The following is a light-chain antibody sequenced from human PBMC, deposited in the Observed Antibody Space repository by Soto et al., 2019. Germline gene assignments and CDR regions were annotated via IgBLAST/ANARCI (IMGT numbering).Light chain of an antibody. CDR3: SSYAGSSYV. CDR2: EVS. Sequence: QSVLTQPPSASGSPGQSVAISCAGTSSDVGAYNYVSWYQQHPGKAPKLMIYEVSERPSGVPDRFSGSKSGNTASLTVSALQAEDEADYYCSSYAGSSYVFGTGTKATVL. CDR1: SSDVGAYNY. J-gene: IGLJ1*01. V-gene: IGLV2-8*01.